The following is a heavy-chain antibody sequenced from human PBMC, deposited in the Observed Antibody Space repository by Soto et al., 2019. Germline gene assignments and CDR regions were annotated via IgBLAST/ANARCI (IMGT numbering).Heavy chain of an antibody. V-gene: IGHV1-3*01. CDR1: GYTFTSYA. CDR3: ARPLHSYGYQIFDY. Sequence: ASVKVSCKASGYTFTSYAMHWVRQAPGQRLEWMGWINAGNGNTKYSQKFQGRVTITRDTSASTAYMELSSLRSEDTAVYYCARPLHSYGYQIFDYWGQGTLVTVSS. D-gene: IGHD5-18*01. CDR2: INAGNGNT. J-gene: IGHJ4*02.